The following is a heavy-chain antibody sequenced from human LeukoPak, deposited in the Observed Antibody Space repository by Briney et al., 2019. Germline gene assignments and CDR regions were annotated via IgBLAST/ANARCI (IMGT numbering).Heavy chain of an antibody. CDR1: GFTFSSYG. V-gene: IGHV3-30*18. CDR3: AKNSDRYYDILTGYYPYYYYYGMDV. CDR2: ISYDGSNK. J-gene: IGHJ6*02. D-gene: IGHD3-9*01. Sequence: PGGSLRLSCAASGFTFSSYGMHWVRQAPGKGLEWVAVISYDGSNKYYADSEKGRFTISRDNSKNTLYLQMNSLRAEDTAVYYCAKNSDRYYDILTGYYPYYYYYGMDVWGQGTTVTVSS.